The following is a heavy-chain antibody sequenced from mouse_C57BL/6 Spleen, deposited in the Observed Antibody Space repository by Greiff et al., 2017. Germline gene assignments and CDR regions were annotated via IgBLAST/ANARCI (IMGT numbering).Heavy chain of an antibody. V-gene: IGHV1-55*01. Sequence: QVQLQQPGAELVKPGASVKMSCKASGYTFTSYWITWVKQRPGQGLEWIGDIFPGSGSTNYNEKFKSKATLTVDTSSSTAYMQLSSLTSEDSAVYYCARRGFAYAMDYWGQGTSVTVSS. CDR3: ARRGFAYAMDY. CDR2: IFPGSGST. CDR1: GYTFTSYW. J-gene: IGHJ4*01.